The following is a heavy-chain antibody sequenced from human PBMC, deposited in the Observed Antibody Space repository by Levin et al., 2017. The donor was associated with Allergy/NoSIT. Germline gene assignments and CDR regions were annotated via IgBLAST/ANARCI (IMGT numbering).Heavy chain of an antibody. J-gene: IGHJ5*02. V-gene: IGHV4-31*03. D-gene: IGHD2-2*01. CDR1: GGSISSGGYY. CDR2: IYYSGST. CDR3: ARGTCSSTSCPSGLWGNWFDP. Sequence: PSETLSLTCTVSGGSISSGGYYWSWIRQHPGKGLEWIGYIYYSGSTYYNPSLKSRVTISVDTSKNQFSLKLSSVTAADTAVYYCARGTCSSTSCPSGLWGNWFDPWGQGTLVTVSS.